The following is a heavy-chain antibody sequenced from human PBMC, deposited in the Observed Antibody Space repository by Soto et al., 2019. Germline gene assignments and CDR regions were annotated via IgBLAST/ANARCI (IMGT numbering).Heavy chain of an antibody. J-gene: IGHJ5*02. V-gene: IGHV4-39*01. Sequence: SSETLSLTCTVSGGSTSSSSYYWGWIRQPPGKGLEWIGSIYYSGSTYYNPSLKSRVTISVDTSKNQFSLKLSSVTAADTAVYYCARHTSYYDFWSGYFSASSREKNWFDPWGQGTLVTVSS. D-gene: IGHD3-3*01. CDR2: IYYSGST. CDR1: GGSTSSSSYY. CDR3: ARHTSYYDFWSGYFSASSREKNWFDP.